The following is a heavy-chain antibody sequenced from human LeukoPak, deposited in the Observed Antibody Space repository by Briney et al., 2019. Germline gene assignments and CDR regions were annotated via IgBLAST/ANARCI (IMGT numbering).Heavy chain of an antibody. V-gene: IGHV4-31*03. CDR1: GGSISSGGYY. D-gene: IGHD2-15*01. J-gene: IGHJ3*02. CDR3: ASAAQMIHAFDI. Sequence: SETLSLTCTVSGGSISSGGYYWSWIRQHPGKGLEWIGYIYYSGSTYYNPSLKSRVTISVDTSKNQFSLKLSSVTAADTAVYYCASAAQMIHAFDIWGQGTMVTVSS. CDR2: IYYSGST.